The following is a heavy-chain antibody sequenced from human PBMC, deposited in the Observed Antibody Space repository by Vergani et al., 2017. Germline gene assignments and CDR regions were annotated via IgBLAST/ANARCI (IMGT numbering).Heavy chain of an antibody. CDR1: GFIFSDYV. Sequence: QVPLVESGGGVVQPGKSLSLPCETSGFIFSDYVMHWVRQAPGKGLEWVAGIWHNGSNEKYVDSVQGRFTISRDNSKNTLYLEMNSLRVEDTAVYYCARAYGRYDWFDYWGQRTLVTVSS. CDR2: IWHNGSNE. J-gene: IGHJ4*01. CDR3: ARAYGRYDWFDY. D-gene: IGHD1-20*01. V-gene: IGHV3-33*01.